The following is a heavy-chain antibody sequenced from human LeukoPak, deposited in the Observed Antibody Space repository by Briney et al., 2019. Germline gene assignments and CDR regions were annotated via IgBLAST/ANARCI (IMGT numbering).Heavy chain of an antibody. Sequence: ASVKVSCKVSGYTLTELSMHWVRQAPGKGLEWMGGFDPEDGETIYAQKFQGRVTMTEDTSTGTAYMELSSLRSEDTAVYYCATVYTRSGYDFDFDYWGQGTLVTVSS. CDR3: ATVYTRSGYDFDFDY. J-gene: IGHJ4*02. CDR2: FDPEDGET. D-gene: IGHD5-12*01. V-gene: IGHV1-24*01. CDR1: GYTLTELS.